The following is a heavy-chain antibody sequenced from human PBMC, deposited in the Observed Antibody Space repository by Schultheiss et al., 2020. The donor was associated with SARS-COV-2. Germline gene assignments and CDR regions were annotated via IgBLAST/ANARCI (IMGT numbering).Heavy chain of an antibody. D-gene: IGHD6-19*01. V-gene: IGHV4-59*08. J-gene: IGHJ4*02. CDR3: ARLSQYSSGWIDY. CDR2: IYYSGST. Sequence: SETLSLTCTVSGGSITSSYWNWIRQTPGKGLEWIGYIYYSGSTYYNPSLKSPVTISVDTSKNQFSQKLSSVTAADTAVYYCARLSQYSSGWIDYWGQGTLVTVSS. CDR1: GGSITSSY.